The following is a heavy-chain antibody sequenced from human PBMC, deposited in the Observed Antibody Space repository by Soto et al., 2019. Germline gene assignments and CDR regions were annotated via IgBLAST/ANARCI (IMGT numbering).Heavy chain of an antibody. J-gene: IGHJ1*01. CDR3: ANYYGDYAGGEFFQH. CDR2: STGSGRST. D-gene: IGHD4-17*01. V-gene: IGHV3-23*01. CDR1: GFTFSNYA. Sequence: EVQLLESGGDLVQPGGSLRLSCALSGFTFSNYAMNWVRQAPGKGLEWVSASTGSGRSTYYAESVKGRFTISRDNSKNTLYMPMNSLRAEDTAVYYCANYYGDYAGGEFFQHWGQGTLVTVSS.